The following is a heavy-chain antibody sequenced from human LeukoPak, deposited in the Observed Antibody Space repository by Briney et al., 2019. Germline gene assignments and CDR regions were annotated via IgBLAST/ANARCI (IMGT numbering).Heavy chain of an antibody. J-gene: IGHJ6*02. Sequence: PSETLSLTCTVSGGSISSYYWSWIRQPAGKGLEWTGRIYTSGSTNYNPSLKSRVTMSVDTSKNQFSLKLSSVTAADTAVYYCARGQTVTTEVEYYYYYGMDVWGQGTTVTVSS. V-gene: IGHV4-4*07. CDR3: ARGQTVTTEVEYYYYYGMDV. D-gene: IGHD4-17*01. CDR2: IYTSGST. CDR1: GGSISSYY.